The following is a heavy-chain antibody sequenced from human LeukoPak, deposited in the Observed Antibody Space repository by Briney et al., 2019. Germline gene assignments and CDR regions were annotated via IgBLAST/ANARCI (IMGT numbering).Heavy chain of an antibody. CDR2: IRYDGSDK. V-gene: IGHV3-30*02. CDR1: GFNFSNYD. D-gene: IGHD2-21*02. J-gene: IGHJ5*02. Sequence: GGSLRLSCAASGFNFSNYDMHWVRQAPGKGLEWVAFIRYDGSDKYYADSVKGRFTISRDNSKNTLYLQMNSLRTEDTAVYYCAKGDTSWGQGTLVAVSS. CDR3: AKGDTS.